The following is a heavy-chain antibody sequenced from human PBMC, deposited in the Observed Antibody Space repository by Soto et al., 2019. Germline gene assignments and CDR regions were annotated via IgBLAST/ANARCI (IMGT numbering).Heavy chain of an antibody. CDR1: GGSISSYY. Sequence: SETLSLTCTVSGGSISSYYWSWIRQPPGKGLEWIGYIYYSGSTNYNPSLKSRVTISVDTSKNQFSLKLSSVTAADTAVYYCARHKAAAGFFQHWGQGTLVTVS. J-gene: IGHJ1*01. CDR2: IYYSGST. V-gene: IGHV4-59*08. CDR3: ARHKAAAGFFQH. D-gene: IGHD6-13*01.